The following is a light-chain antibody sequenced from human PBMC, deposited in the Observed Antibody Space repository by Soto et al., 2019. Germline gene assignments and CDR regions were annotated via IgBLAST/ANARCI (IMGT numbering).Light chain of an antibody. Sequence: EIVMTQSPLTLSASTGERAIFSCRASQSVGSNIAWYQQKPGQSPRLLVYDASTRATAIPARFSCSGSGTEFTLTINTLQSEDFAVYYCQQYYKWPSYTVGQGTKVDI. J-gene: IGKJ2*01. CDR2: DAS. CDR1: QSVGSN. CDR3: QQYYKWPSYT. V-gene: IGKV3-15*01.